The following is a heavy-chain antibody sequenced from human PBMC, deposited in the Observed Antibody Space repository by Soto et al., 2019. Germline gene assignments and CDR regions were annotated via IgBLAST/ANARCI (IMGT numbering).Heavy chain of an antibody. V-gene: IGHV5-10-1*01. CDR2: IDPSDSDT. CDR3: SRHSYDSSGYYYGDY. CDR1: GYSFTSYW. J-gene: IGHJ4*02. Sequence: PGESLKISCKGSGYSFTSYWITWVRQMPGKGLEWMGRIDPSDSDTNYSPSFQGHVTMSADKSISTAYPQWSSLKASDTAIYYCSRHSYDSSGYYYGDYWGQGTLVTVSS. D-gene: IGHD3-22*01.